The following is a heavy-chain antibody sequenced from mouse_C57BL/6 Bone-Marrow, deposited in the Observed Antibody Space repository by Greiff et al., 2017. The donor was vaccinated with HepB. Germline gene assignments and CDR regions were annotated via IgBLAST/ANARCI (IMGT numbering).Heavy chain of an antibody. D-gene: IGHD4-1*01. CDR3: ARKDWDHY. CDR1: GYTFTSYG. V-gene: IGHV1-81*01. CDR2: IYPRSGNT. J-gene: IGHJ2*01. Sequence: VQLQESGAELARPGASVKLSCKASGYTFTSYGISWVKQRTGQGLEWIGEIYPRSGNTYYNEKFKGKATLTADKSSSTAYMELRSLTSEDSAVYFCARKDWDHYWGQGTTLTVSS.